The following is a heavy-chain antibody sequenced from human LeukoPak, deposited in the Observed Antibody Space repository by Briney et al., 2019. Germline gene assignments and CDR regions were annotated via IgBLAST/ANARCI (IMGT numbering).Heavy chain of an antibody. CDR1: GGFFIGYY. CDR2: INHSGST. V-gene: IGHV4-34*01. CDR3: ARGRLVLYYGMDV. Sequence: SETLSLTCAVYGGFFIGYYWSWIRQPPGKGLEWIGEINHSGSTNYSPSLKSRVTISVDTSKNQFSLKLSSVTAADTAVYYCARGRLVLYYGMDVWGQGTTVTVSS. J-gene: IGHJ6*02. D-gene: IGHD2-15*01.